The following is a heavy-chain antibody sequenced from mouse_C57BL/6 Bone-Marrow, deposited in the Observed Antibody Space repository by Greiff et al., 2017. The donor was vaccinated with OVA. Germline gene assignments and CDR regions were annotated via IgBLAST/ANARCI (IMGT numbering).Heavy chain of an antibody. CDR3: ARDPSSYGNYGYYFDY. CDR2: ISYDGSN. Sequence: ESGPGLVKPSQSLSLTCSVTGYSITSGYYWNWIRQFPGNKLEWMGYISYDGSNNYNPSLKNRISITRDTSKNQFFLKLNSVTTEDTATYYCARDPSSYGNYGYYFDYWGQGTTLTVSS. J-gene: IGHJ2*01. V-gene: IGHV3-6*01. D-gene: IGHD2-10*01. CDR1: GYSITSGYY.